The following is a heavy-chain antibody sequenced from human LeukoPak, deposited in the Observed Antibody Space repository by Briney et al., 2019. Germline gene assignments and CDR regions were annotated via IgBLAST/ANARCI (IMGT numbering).Heavy chain of an antibody. CDR2: TDPSDSYT. CDR3: ARHVEMATTFDY. CDR1: GCSFNTYW. J-gene: IGHJ4*02. V-gene: IGHV5-10-1*01. D-gene: IGHD5-24*01. Sequence: GESPKISCKGSGCSFNTYWISWVRQMPGKGLEWMGTTDPSDSYTKYSSSFHGHVTISADKSISTAYLQWSGLKASDTAMYYCARHVEMATTFDYWGQGTLVTVSS.